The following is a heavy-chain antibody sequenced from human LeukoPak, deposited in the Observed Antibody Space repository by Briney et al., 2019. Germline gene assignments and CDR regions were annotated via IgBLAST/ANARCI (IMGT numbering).Heavy chain of an antibody. Sequence: GRSLRLSCVASGFTFSSYGMHWVRQAPGKGLEWVAVIWYDGTNKYYADSVKGRFTISRDSSKNTLYLQMNSLRAEDTAIYYCARDGGRDKEDYWGQGTLVTVSS. CDR3: ARDGGRDKEDY. CDR2: IWYDGTNK. V-gene: IGHV3-33*01. J-gene: IGHJ4*02. D-gene: IGHD1-26*01. CDR1: GFTFSSYG.